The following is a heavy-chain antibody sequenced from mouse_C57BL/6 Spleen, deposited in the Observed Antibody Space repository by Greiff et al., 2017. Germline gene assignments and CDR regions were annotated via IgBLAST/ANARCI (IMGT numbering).Heavy chain of an antibody. CDR3: ARLNWYFDY. J-gene: IGHJ2*01. CDR1: GYTFTDYN. D-gene: IGHD4-1*01. Sequence: EVKLMESGPELVKPGASVKIPCKASGYTFTDYNMDWVKQSHGKSLEWIGDINPNNGGTIYNQKFKGKATLTVDKSSSTAYMELRSLTSEDTAVYYCARLNWYFDYWGQGTTLTVSS. CDR2: INPNNGGT. V-gene: IGHV1-18*01.